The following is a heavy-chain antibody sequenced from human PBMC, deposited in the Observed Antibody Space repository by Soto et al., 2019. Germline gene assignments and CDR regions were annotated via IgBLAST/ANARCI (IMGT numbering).Heavy chain of an antibody. V-gene: IGHV3-9*01. J-gene: IGHJ3*02. CDR3: AKDQSPIAADAFDI. CDR2: ISWNSGSI. CDR1: GFTFDDYA. Sequence: LRLSCAASGFTFDDYAMHWVRQAPGKGLEWVSGISWNSGSIGYADSVKGRFTISRDNAKNSLYLQMNSLRAEDTALYYCAKDQSPIAADAFDIWGQGTMVTVSS. D-gene: IGHD6-13*01.